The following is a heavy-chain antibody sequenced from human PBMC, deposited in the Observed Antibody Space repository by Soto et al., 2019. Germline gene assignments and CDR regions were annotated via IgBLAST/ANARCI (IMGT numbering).Heavy chain of an antibody. V-gene: IGHV1-18*01. J-gene: IGHJ4*02. CDR3: ARGRYGEY. D-gene: IGHD3-10*01. CDR1: GYTFTSYG. CDR2: ISAHIGNT. Sequence: QVHLVQSAAEVKKPGASVMVSCKASGYTFTSYGITWVRQAPGQGLEWMGWISAHIGNTDYAQKLQGRVIVTRDTSTSTAYMELRSLRSNDTAVYYCARGRYGEYWGQGARVNVSS.